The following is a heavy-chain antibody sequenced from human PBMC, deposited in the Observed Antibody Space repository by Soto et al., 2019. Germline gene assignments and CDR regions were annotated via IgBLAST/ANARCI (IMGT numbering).Heavy chain of an antibody. J-gene: IGHJ4*02. V-gene: IGHV4-59*12. Sequence: PSETLSLTCTVSGGSIRRYYCTWIRQPPGKGLEWIGYIYNSGSTYYNPSLKSRVTISVDRSKNQFSLKLSSVTAADTAVYYCAAGGGLPRYYWGQGTLVTVSS. CDR3: AAGGGLPRYY. D-gene: IGHD5-12*01. CDR1: GGSIRRYY. CDR2: IYNSGST.